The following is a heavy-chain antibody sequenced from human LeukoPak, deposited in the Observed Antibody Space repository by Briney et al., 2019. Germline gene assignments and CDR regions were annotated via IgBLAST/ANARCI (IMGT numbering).Heavy chain of an antibody. CDR3: AKGKGHIVATIVDL. CDR1: GFTFSTYA. D-gene: IGHD5-12*01. CDR2: ISVSGGVT. J-gene: IGHJ5*02. V-gene: IGHV3-23*01. Sequence: GGALILSCAAAGFTFSTYAMSWVRQPARRGVGWGSSISVSGGVTYYADSVNGRFTISRDNSKNTLYLQMNSMRAEDTAVYYCAKGKGHIVATIVDLWGQGTLVTVSS.